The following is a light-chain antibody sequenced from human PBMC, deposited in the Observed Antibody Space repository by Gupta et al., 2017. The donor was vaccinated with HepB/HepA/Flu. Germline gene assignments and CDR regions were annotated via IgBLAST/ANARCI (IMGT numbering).Light chain of an antibody. CDR3: SSYAGSYTVL. CDR2: DVN. J-gene: IGLJ2*01. Sequence: QSALTQPRPVSGSPGQSVTISCTGTSSDVGGYNYVSWYQQHPGKAPKLMIYDVNKRPSGVPDRFSGSKSGNTASLTISGLQAEDEADYYCSSYAGSYTVLFGGGTKLTVL. V-gene: IGLV2-11*01. CDR1: SSDVGGYNY.